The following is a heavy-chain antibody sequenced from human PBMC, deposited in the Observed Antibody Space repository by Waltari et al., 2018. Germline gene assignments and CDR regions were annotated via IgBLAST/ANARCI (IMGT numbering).Heavy chain of an antibody. CDR3: ARHSAVARTTWIDY. CDR1: GGSLSSSRYY. V-gene: IGHV4-39*01. CDR2: IYYSGST. J-gene: IGHJ4*02. D-gene: IGHD6-19*01. Sequence: QLQLQESGPGLVKPSETLSLTCTVSGGSLSSSRYYWGWIRQPPGKGLEWIGSIYYSGSTYYNPSLKSRVTISVDTSKNQFSLKLSSVTAADTAVYYCARHSAVARTTWIDYWGQGTLVTVSS.